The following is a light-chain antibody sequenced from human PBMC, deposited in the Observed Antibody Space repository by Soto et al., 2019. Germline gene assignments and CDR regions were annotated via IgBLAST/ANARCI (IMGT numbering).Light chain of an antibody. CDR3: QQYHSYSLT. CDR2: DAS. CDR1: QTFGSW. Sequence: DIQMTQSPSTLSASVGDRVTITCRASQTFGSWLAWYQQKPGKAPKLLIYDASSLESGVPSRFRGSASGTEFTLTINSLQPDYFATYYCQQYHSYSLTFGGGTKVEI. J-gene: IGKJ4*01. V-gene: IGKV1-5*01.